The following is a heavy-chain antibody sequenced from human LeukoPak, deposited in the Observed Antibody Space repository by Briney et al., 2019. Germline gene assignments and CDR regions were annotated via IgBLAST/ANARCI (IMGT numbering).Heavy chain of an antibody. V-gene: IGHV5-51*01. J-gene: IGHJ4*02. D-gene: IGHD3-22*01. Sequence: GESLKISCKGSGYSFTSYWIGWVRQMPGKGLEWMGIIYSPSFQGQVTISADKSISTAYLQWSSLKASDTAMYYCARTYYYDSSHNCFDYWGQGTLVTVSS. CDR3: ARTYYYDSSHNCFDY. CDR1: GYSFTSYW. CDR2: I.